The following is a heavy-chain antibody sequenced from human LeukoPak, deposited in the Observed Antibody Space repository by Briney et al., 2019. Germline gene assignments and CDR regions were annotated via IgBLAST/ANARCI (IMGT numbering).Heavy chain of an antibody. Sequence: GGSLRLSCAASGFTFSSYSMNWVRQAPGKGLDWVSSISSGSSYIYYADSVKGRFTISRDNAKNSLYLQMNSLRAEDTAVYYCARDVTMVRGVSLWGQGTLVTVSS. D-gene: IGHD3-10*01. CDR2: ISSGSSYI. V-gene: IGHV3-21*01. J-gene: IGHJ4*02. CDR3: ARDVTMVRGVSL. CDR1: GFTFSSYS.